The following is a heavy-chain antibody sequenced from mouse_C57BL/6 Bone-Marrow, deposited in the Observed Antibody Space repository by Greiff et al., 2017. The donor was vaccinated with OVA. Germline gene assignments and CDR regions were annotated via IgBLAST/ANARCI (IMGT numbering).Heavy chain of an antibody. Sequence: VQLQQPGAELVKPGASVKMSCKASGYTFTSYWITWVKQRPGQGLEWIGDIYPGSGSTNYNEKFKSKATLTVDTSSSTAYMQLSSLTSEDSAVYNCARRYYGSSWYFEVWGTGTTVTVSS. D-gene: IGHD1-1*01. CDR3: ARRYYGSSWYFEV. CDR1: GYTFTSYW. V-gene: IGHV1-55*01. CDR2: IYPGSGST. J-gene: IGHJ1*03.